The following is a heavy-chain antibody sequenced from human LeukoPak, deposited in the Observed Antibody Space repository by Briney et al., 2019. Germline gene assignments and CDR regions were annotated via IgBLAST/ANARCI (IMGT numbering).Heavy chain of an antibody. V-gene: IGHV3-48*01. CDR1: GFSFSSYS. Sequence: PGGSLRLSCAASGFSFSSYSMCWVRQAPGKGLEWLSYITSSSNSIYYADSVKGRFTISRDNAQNSLFLQMNSLRAEDTAVYYCARVSITGYYCYMDVWGKGTTVTVSS. J-gene: IGHJ6*03. CDR2: ITSSSNSI. CDR3: ARVSITGYYCYMDV. D-gene: IGHD5-24*01.